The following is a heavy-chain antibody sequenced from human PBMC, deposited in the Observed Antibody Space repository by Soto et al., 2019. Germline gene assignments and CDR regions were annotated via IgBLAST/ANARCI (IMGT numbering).Heavy chain of an antibody. V-gene: IGHV4-4*02. Sequence: PSETLSLTCAVSGDSISSVNWWSWVRQSPGQGLEWIGDIYHTGITNYNPSLQSRVTISVDKSKNEFSLNLTSVTAADTAVYYCARDAGGPADYWGQGTLVTVSS. CDR2: IYHTGIT. CDR3: ARDAGGPADY. D-gene: IGHD2-15*01. J-gene: IGHJ4*02. CDR1: GDSISSVNW.